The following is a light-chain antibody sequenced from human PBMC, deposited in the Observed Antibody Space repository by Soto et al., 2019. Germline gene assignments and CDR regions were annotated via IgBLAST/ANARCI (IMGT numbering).Light chain of an antibody. J-gene: IGKJ1*01. Sequence: EIVLTQSPGTLSLSPGQRATLSCRASQSVRGSNLARYQQKPGQAPRLLIYGASNRATGIPDRFSASGSGTDFTLTITRLAREDFAVYYCQQYGGSPKTFGQGTKVDIK. V-gene: IGKV3-20*01. CDR2: GAS. CDR1: QSVRGSN. CDR3: QQYGGSPKT.